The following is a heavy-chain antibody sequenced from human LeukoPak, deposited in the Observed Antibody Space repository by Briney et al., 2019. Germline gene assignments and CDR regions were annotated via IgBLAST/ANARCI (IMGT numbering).Heavy chain of an antibody. CDR3: ARAGCSGGSCYESRGAFDI. CDR2: VYYSGTT. D-gene: IGHD2-15*01. Sequence: SETLSLTCAVYGGSFSGYYWSWIRQPPGKGLEWIGDVYYSGTTYYSPSLKSRVTISVDTSKNQFSLKLSSVTAADTAIYYCARAGCSGGSCYESRGAFDIWGQGTMVTVSS. CDR1: GGSFSGYY. V-gene: IGHV4-34*01. J-gene: IGHJ3*02.